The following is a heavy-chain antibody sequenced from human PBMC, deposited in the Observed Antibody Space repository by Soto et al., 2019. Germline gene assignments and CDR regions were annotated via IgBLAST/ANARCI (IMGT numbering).Heavy chain of an antibody. J-gene: IGHJ5*02. CDR2: IYYSGST. Sequence: SETLSLTCTVSGGSISSSSYYWGWIRQPPGKGLEWIGSIYYSGSTYYNPSLKSRVTISVDTSKNQFSLKLSSVTAADPAVYYGAREARQLSTIAAAGTGWFDPWGQGTLVTVSS. CDR1: GGSISSSSYY. V-gene: IGHV4-39*07. CDR3: AREARQLSTIAAAGTGWFDP. D-gene: IGHD6-13*01.